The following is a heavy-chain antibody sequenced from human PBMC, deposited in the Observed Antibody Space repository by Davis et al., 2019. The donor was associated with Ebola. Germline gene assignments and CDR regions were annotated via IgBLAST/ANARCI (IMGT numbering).Heavy chain of an antibody. J-gene: IGHJ3*02. Sequence: ASVKVSCKASGYSFRNYGITWVRQAPGQGLEWMGWINTNTGNPTYAKGFTGRFVFSLDTSVSTAYLQINSLKTEDVAVYYCATLPDIWGQGTMVIVSS. V-gene: IGHV7-4-1*02. CDR3: ATLPDI. CDR1: GYSFRNYG. CDR2: INTNTGNP.